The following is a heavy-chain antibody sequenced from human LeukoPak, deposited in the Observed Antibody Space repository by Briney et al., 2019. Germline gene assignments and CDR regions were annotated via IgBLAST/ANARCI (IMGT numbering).Heavy chain of an antibody. J-gene: IGHJ3*02. CDR1: GGSISSYY. V-gene: IGHV4-4*07. Sequence: SETLSFTCTVSGGSISSYYWSWIRQPAGKGLEWIGRTHTSGSTNYNPSLKSRVTMSVDTSKNQFSLKLSSVTAADTAVYYCAREPTYYYDSSGYGAFDIWGQGTMVTVSS. D-gene: IGHD3-22*01. CDR2: THTSGST. CDR3: AREPTYYYDSSGYGAFDI.